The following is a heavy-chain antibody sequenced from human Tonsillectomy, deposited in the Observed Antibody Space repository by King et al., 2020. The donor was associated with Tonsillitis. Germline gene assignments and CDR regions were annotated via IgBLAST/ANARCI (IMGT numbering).Heavy chain of an antibody. CDR3: AKSLYYYDGSGTTNLYYFDY. Sequence: VQLVESGGGLVQPGGSLRLSCAASGFTFSSYAMSWVRQAPGKGLEWVSTISGSGSSTYYADSVKGRFTISRDNSKNTLSLQMNSLRAEVTAVYYCAKSLYYYDGSGTTNLYYFDYWGQGTLVTVSS. J-gene: IGHJ4*02. CDR2: ISGSGSST. CDR1: GFTFSSYA. V-gene: IGHV3-23*04. D-gene: IGHD3-22*01.